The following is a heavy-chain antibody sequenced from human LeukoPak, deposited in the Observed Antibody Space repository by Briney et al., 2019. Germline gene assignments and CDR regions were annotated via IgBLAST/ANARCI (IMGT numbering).Heavy chain of an antibody. CDR1: GYMFTTSF. CDR2: INPSGTST. D-gene: IGHD4/OR15-4a*01. Sequence: ASVKVSCKASGYMFTTSFMHWVRQAPGQGLEWMGVINPSGTSTDYAQKFQGGVTMTRDTSTNTVHMELSSLRSEDTAVYYCASPHGASYYYFDYWGQGTLVTVSS. J-gene: IGHJ4*02. CDR3: ASPHGASYYYFDY. V-gene: IGHV1-46*01.